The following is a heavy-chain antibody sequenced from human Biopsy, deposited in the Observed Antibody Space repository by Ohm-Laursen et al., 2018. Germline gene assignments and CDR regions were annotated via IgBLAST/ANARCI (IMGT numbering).Heavy chain of an antibody. J-gene: IGHJ4*02. CDR2: ISYTGYT. CDR3: ARGSNDFGGLYFPR. V-gene: IGHV4-61*03. D-gene: IGHD4-23*01. CDR1: GGSIGGSGDY. Sequence: GTLSLTCPVSGGSIGGSGDYWSWIRQPPGKGLEWIGHISYTGYTSYNASLKSRVTISVDTSRNHFSLRLSSLTAADTAVYYCARGSNDFGGLYFPRWGQGTLLTVSS.